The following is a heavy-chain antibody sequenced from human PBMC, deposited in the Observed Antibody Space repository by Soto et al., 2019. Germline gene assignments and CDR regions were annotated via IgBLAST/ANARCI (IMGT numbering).Heavy chain of an antibody. D-gene: IGHD6-13*01. CDR1: GGTFSSYA. V-gene: IGHV1-69*01. CDR3: ARGGAYSSSWYDAFDI. J-gene: IGHJ3*02. Sequence: QVQLVQSGAEVKKPGSSVKVSCKASGGTFSSYAISWVRQAPGQGLEWMGGIIPIFGTANYAQKFQGRVTITADESTSTAYMELSSLRSEDTGVYYCARGGAYSSSWYDAFDIWGQGTMVTISS. CDR2: IIPIFGTA.